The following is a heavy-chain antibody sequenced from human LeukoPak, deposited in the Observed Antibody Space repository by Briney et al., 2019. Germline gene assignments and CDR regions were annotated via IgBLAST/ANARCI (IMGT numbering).Heavy chain of an antibody. CDR1: GGSFSGYY. D-gene: IGHD2-2*01. CDR3: ARVRGYQLLSSFDY. CDR2: INHSGST. Sequence: SETLSLTCAVYGGSFSGYYWSWIRQPPGKGLEWIGEINHSGSTNYNPSLKSRVTISVDTSKNQFSLKLSSVTAADTAVYYCARVRGYQLLSSFDYWGQGTLVTVSS. J-gene: IGHJ4*02. V-gene: IGHV4-34*01.